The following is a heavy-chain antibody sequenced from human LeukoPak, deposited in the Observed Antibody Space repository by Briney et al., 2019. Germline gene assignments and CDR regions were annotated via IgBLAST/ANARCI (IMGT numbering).Heavy chain of an antibody. CDR1: GFTFDDYG. D-gene: IGHD1-7*01. V-gene: IGHV3-53*01. J-gene: IGHJ6*03. CDR3: ARGRGRELFYYYYMDV. Sequence: PGGSLRLSCAASGFTFDDYGMSWVRQAPGKGLELVSVFYSGGSTYYADSVKGRFTISRDSSKNMLSLQMNSLRADDTAVYYCARGRGRELFYYYYMDVWGKGTTVTISS. CDR2: FYSGGST.